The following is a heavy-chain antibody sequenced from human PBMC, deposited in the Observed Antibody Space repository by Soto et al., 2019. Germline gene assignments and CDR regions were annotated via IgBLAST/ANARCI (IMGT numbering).Heavy chain of an antibody. CDR1: GGSISSGGYS. J-gene: IGHJ4*02. V-gene: IGHV4-30-2*01. CDR2: IYHSGST. CDR3: ARGGGYNPQPFDY. Sequence: QLQLQESGSGLVKPSQTLSLTCAVSGGSISSGGYSWSWIRQPPGKGLEWIGYIYHSGSTYYNPSLKSRVTISVDRSKNQFSLQLSSVTAADAAVYYCARGGGYNPQPFDYWGQGTLVTVSS. D-gene: IGHD5-12*01.